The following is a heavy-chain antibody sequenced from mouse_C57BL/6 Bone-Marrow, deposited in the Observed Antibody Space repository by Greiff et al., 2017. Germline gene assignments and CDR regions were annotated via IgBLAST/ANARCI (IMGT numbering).Heavy chain of an antibody. V-gene: IGHV1-55*01. CDR2: IYPGSGST. D-gene: IGHD1-1*01. J-gene: IGHJ4*01. CDR1: GYTFTSYW. CDR3: ARPYYYGSSYYAMDY. Sequence: VQLQQPGAELVKPGASVKMSCKASGYTFTSYWITWVKQRPGQGLEWIGDIYPGSGSTNYNEKFKSKATLTVDTSSSTAYMQLSCLTSEDSAVYYCARPYYYGSSYYAMDYWGQGTSVTVSS.